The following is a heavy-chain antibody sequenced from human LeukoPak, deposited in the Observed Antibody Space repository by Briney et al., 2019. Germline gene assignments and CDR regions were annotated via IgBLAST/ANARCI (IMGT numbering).Heavy chain of an antibody. V-gene: IGHV4-39*07. D-gene: IGHD5-12*01. CDR2: IYYSGST. Sequence: PSETLSLTCAVSGGSISSSSYYWGWIRQPPGKGLEWIGSIYYSGSTYYNPSLKSRVTISVDTSKNQFSLKLSSVTAADTAVYYCARARRGYSGDDFDYWGQGTLVTVSS. CDR3: ARARRGYSGDDFDY. CDR1: GGSISSSSYY. J-gene: IGHJ4*02.